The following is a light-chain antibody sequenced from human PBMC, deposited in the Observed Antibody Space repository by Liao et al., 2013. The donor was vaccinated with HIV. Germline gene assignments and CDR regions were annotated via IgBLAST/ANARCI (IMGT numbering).Light chain of an antibody. CDR1: VLPKQY. CDR2: KDS. J-gene: IGLJ3*02. CDR3: QSADRSGARV. V-gene: IGLV3-25*03. Sequence: SYELTQPPSVSVSPGQTARITCSADVLPKQYSYWYQQKPGQAPVVLIYKDSERPSGIPERFSGSSSGTTVTLTISGVQAEDEADYYCQSADRSGARVFGGGTKLTVL.